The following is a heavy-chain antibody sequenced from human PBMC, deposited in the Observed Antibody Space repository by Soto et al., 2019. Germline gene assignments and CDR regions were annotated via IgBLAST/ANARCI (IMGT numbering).Heavy chain of an antibody. CDR1: GGTFSGYT. CDR2: IIPILGIA. J-gene: IGHJ4*02. V-gene: IGHV1-69*04. CDR3: ARDLLFQRVTMVRGIQT. D-gene: IGHD3-10*01. Sequence: SVKVSCKASGGTFSGYTISWVRQAPGQGLEWMGRIIPILGIANYAQKFQGRVTITADKSTSTAYMELSSLRSEDTAVYYCARDLLFQRVTMVRGIQTWGQGTLVPVSS.